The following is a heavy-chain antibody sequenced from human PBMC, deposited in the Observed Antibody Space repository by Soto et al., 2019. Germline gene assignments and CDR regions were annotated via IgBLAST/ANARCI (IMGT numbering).Heavy chain of an antibody. CDR1: GYTFTSYY. J-gene: IGHJ4*02. D-gene: IGHD6-19*01. CDR2: INPSGGST. V-gene: IGHV1-46*01. Sequence: ASVKVSCKASGYTFTSYYMHWVRQAPGQGLEWMGIINPSGGSTSYAQKFQGRVTMTRDTSTSTVYMELSSLRSGDTAVYYCARTSIAVAGVDYWGQGTLVTVSS. CDR3: ARTSIAVAGVDY.